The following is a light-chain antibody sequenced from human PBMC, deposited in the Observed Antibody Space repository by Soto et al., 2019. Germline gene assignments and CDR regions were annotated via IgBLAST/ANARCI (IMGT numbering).Light chain of an antibody. CDR3: QQRSNWPPWT. Sequence: EIVLTQSPGTLSLSPGERATLSCRAGQSVDSSYLAWYQQKPGQAPRLLIYATSTRAAGTPDRFSGSGSGTDFTLTITRLEPEDFAVYYCQQRSNWPPWTFGQGTKVDIK. CDR2: ATS. V-gene: IGKV3D-20*02. CDR1: QSVDSSY. J-gene: IGKJ1*01.